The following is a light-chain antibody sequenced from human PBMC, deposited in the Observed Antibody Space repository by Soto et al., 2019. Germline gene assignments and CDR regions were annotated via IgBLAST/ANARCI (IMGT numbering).Light chain of an antibody. CDR3: QQYGRSPAT. Sequence: EIVLTQSPGTLSLSPGERATLSCRASQIVTSDYLAWYQQKPGQAPRLLIHGASTRASGIPDRFIGSGSGTDVTLTITRLEPEDFAVFHCQQYGRSPATFGQGTKLEIK. J-gene: IGKJ2*01. V-gene: IGKV3-20*01. CDR2: GAS. CDR1: QIVTSDY.